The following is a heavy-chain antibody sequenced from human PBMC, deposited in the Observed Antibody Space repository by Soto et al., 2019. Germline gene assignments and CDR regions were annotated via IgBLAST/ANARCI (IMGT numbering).Heavy chain of an antibody. Sequence: PSETLSLTCAVSGYSISSGYYWGWIRQPPGKGLEWIGSIYHSGSTYYNPSLKSRVTISIDTSKNQFSLKLTSVTAADTAVYYCARGVGFGYYYYHMDLWGQGTTVTVSS. CDR3: ARGVGFGYYYYHMDL. D-gene: IGHD3-10*01. CDR2: IYHSGST. V-gene: IGHV4-38-2*01. J-gene: IGHJ6*02. CDR1: GYSISSGYY.